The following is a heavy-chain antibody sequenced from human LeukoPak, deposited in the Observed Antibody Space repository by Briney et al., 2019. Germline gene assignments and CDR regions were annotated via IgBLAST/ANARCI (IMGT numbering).Heavy chain of an antibody. D-gene: IGHD3-22*01. V-gene: IGHV4-34*01. CDR3: ARGNLYYFDSSGYYFKFDY. Sequence: SETLSLTCAVYGGSFSGYYWSWIRQPPGKGLEWIGEINHSGSTNYIPSLKSRVTISVDTSKNQFSLKLSSVTAADTAVYYCARGNLYYFDSSGYYFKFDYWGQGTLVTISS. CDR1: GGSFSGYY. CDR2: INHSGST. J-gene: IGHJ4*02.